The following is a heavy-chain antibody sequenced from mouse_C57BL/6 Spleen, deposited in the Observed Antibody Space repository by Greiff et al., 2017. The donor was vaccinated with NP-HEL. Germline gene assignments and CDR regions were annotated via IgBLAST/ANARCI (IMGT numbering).Heavy chain of an antibody. J-gene: IGHJ4*01. D-gene: IGHD2-3*01. Sequence: LVESGGGLVKPGGSLKLSCAASGFTFSDYGMHWVRQAPEKGLEWVAYISSGSSTIYYADTVKGRFTISRDNAKNTLFLQMTSLRSEDTAMYYCARLYDGYYVGAMDYWGQGTSVTVSS. CDR1: GFTFSDYG. CDR2: ISSGSSTI. V-gene: IGHV5-17*01. CDR3: ARLYDGYYVGAMDY.